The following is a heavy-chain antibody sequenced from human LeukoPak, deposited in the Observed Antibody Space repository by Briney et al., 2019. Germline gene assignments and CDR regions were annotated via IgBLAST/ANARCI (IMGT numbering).Heavy chain of an antibody. CDR2: ISGSGGST. CDR3: AKMTPFYGSGSYYSLPFDY. CDR1: GFTFDDYA. Sequence: GGSLRLSCAASGFTFDDYAMHWVRQAPGKGLEWVSAISGSGGSTYHADSVKGRFTISRDNSKNTLYLQMNSLRAEDTAVYYCAKMTPFYGSGSYYSLPFDYWGQGTLVTVSS. J-gene: IGHJ4*02. D-gene: IGHD3-10*01. V-gene: IGHV3-23*01.